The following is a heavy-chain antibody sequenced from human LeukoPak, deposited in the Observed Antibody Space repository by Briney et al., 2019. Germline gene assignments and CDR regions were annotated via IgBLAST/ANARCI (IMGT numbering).Heavy chain of an antibody. Sequence: GGSLRLSCAASGFTFSSYAMSWVRQAPGKGLERVSAISGSGGSTYYADSVKGRFTISRDNSKNTLYLQMNSLRAEDTAVYYCAKSPHRGVIPHYFDYWGQGTLVTVSS. CDR2: ISGSGGST. D-gene: IGHD3-10*01. CDR3: AKSPHRGVIPHYFDY. J-gene: IGHJ4*02. CDR1: GFTFSSYA. V-gene: IGHV3-23*01.